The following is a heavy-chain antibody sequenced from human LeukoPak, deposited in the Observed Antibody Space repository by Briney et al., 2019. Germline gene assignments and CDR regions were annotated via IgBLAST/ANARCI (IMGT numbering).Heavy chain of an antibody. J-gene: IGHJ6*01. CDR3: ARDPTYDSSGYYQYYYGMDV. D-gene: IGHD3-22*01. Sequence: PGGSLRLSCAASGFTFSRYSMNWVRQAPGKGLEWVSYTSSSSTTIYYADSVKGRFTISRDNAKSSLYRQMNSLRDEDTAVYYCARDPTYDSSGYYQYYYGMDVWGQGTTVTVSS. V-gene: IGHV3-48*02. CDR2: TSSSSTTI. CDR1: GFTFSRYS.